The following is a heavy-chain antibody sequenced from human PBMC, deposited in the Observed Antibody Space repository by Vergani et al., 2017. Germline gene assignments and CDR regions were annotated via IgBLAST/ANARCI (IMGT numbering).Heavy chain of an antibody. Sequence: QMQLVQSGPEVKKPGTSVKVSCKASGFTFTSSAVQWVRQARGERLEWIGWIVVGSGNTNYAQKFQERVTITRDMSTSTAYMELSSLRSEDTAVYYCAATSDSYYYDSSGYDYWSQGTLVTVSS. CDR2: IVVGSGNT. D-gene: IGHD3-22*01. CDR1: GFTFTSSA. V-gene: IGHV1-58*01. J-gene: IGHJ4*02. CDR3: AATSDSYYYDSSGYDY.